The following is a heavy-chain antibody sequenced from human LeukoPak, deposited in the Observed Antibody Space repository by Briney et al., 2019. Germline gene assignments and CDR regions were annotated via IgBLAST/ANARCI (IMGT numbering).Heavy chain of an antibody. D-gene: IGHD1-26*01. CDR3: ARGLLSSVGGYSY. Sequence: GFLRLSCAASGFTLSSYNMNWVRQAPGKGLEWVSYISSSSSYIYYADSVRGRFTISRDNAKNSLYLQMNSLRAEDTAVYYCARGLLSSVGGYSYWGQGTLVTVSS. CDR1: GFTLSSYN. J-gene: IGHJ4*02. V-gene: IGHV3-21*01. CDR2: ISSSSSYI.